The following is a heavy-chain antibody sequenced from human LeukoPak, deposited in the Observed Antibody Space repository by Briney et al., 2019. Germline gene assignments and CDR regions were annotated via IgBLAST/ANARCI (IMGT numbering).Heavy chain of an antibody. CDR2: ISYDGSNK. Sequence: GGSLRLSCAASGFTFSSYGMHWVRQAPGKGLEWVAVISYDGSNKYYADSVKGRFTISRDNSKNTLYLQMNSLRAEDTAVYYCAKGRLGMITFGGVIVMGFDYWGQGTLVTVSS. V-gene: IGHV3-30*18. J-gene: IGHJ4*02. CDR3: AKGRLGMITFGGVIVMGFDY. D-gene: IGHD3-16*02. CDR1: GFTFSSYG.